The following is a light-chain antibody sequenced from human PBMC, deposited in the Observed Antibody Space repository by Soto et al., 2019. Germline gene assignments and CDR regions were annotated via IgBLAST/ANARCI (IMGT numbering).Light chain of an antibody. Sequence: DIQMTQSPSTLSAAGGDRVTITCRASQTISNWLAWYQQKPGKAPKVLIYDASTLDGGVPSRFSGRRSGTDFTLTISSLQPSDFATYYCQQYKTYPLTFGGGTKGDIK. V-gene: IGKV1-5*01. J-gene: IGKJ4*01. CDR1: QTISNW. CDR2: DAS. CDR3: QQYKTYPLT.